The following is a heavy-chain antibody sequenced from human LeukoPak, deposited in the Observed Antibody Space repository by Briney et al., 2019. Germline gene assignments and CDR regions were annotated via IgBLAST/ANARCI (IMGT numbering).Heavy chain of an antibody. Sequence: GASVKVSCKASGYTFTSYGISWVRQAPGQGLEWMGWISAYNGNTNYAQKLQGRVTMTTDTSTSTAYMELRSLRSDDTAVYYCARRAHIVVVPAATYYFDYWGQGTLVTVSS. CDR2: ISAYNGNT. CDR1: GYTFTSYG. V-gene: IGHV1-18*01. J-gene: IGHJ4*02. D-gene: IGHD2-2*01. CDR3: ARRAHIVVVPAATYYFDY.